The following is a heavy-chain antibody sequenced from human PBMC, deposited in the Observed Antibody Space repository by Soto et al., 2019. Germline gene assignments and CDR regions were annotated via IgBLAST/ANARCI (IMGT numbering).Heavy chain of an antibody. V-gene: IGHV4-31*03. Sequence: SETLSLTCSVSGGSMSSGAYYWNWIRQHPVKGLEWIACIYHTGNTYYNPSLRSRTTISVDTSENQFSLKLTSVTDADTAVYYCASSYSGYLDNWGQGTLVTVSS. CDR1: GGSMSSGAYY. CDR2: IYHTGNT. CDR3: ASSYSGYLDN. J-gene: IGHJ4*02. D-gene: IGHD3-22*01.